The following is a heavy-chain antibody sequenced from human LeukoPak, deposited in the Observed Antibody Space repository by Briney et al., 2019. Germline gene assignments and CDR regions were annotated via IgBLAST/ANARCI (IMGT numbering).Heavy chain of an antibody. CDR1: GGSISSYS. CDR3: AREGEWLAYFDY. J-gene: IGHJ4*02. V-gene: IGHV4-4*07. CDR2: IYTSGST. D-gene: IGHD6-19*01. Sequence: SETLSLTFTVSGGSISSYSWSWIRQPAGKGLEWIGHIYTSGSTNYNPSLKSRVTMSVDTSKNQFSLKLSSVTAADTAVYYCAREGEWLAYFDYWGQGILVTVSS.